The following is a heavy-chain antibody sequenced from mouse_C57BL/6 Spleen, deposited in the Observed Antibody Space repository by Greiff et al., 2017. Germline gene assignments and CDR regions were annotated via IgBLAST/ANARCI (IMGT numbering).Heavy chain of an antibody. D-gene: IGHD3-3*01. V-gene: IGHV2-9-1*01. CDR2: IWPGGGT. Sequence: QVQLQESGPGLVAPSQSLSITCTVSGFSLTSYAISWVRQPPGKGLEWLGVIWPGGGTNYNSALKSRLSISKDNSKGQVFLKMNSLQTDDTARYYCARNYDYSQGCYFDYWGQGTSLTVSS. CDR3: ARNYDYSQGCYFDY. CDR1: GFSLTSYA. J-gene: IGHJ2*02.